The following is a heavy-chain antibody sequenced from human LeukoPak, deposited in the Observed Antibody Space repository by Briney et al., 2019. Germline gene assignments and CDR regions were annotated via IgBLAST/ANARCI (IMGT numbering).Heavy chain of an antibody. D-gene: IGHD3-10*01. CDR3: ARASGSYGSGSYYYYGMDV. J-gene: IGHJ6*04. CDR2: IFHSGST. Sequence: SETLSLTCAVSGYSISSGYYWGWIRQPPGKGLEGIGSIFHSGSTYYNPSLKSRVNMSVDTSKNQISLKLSSVTAADTAVYYCARASGSYGSGSYYYYGMDVWGKGTTVTVSS. CDR1: GYSISSGYY. V-gene: IGHV4-38-2*01.